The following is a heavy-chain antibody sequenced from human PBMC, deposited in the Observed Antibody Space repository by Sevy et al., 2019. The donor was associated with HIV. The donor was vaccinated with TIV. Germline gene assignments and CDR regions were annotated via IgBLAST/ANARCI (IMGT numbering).Heavy chain of an antibody. CDR3: ARALADWGSFHYSL. CDR1: GFIVTSNY. V-gene: IGHV3-7*01. Sequence: GGSLRLSCAASGFIVTSNYMSWVRQAPGKGLEWVANIKQDGTETSYVDSVRGRFTISRDNAKKSLYLQLDNLRVEDTAVYYCARALADWGSFHYSLWGQGTLVTVSS. D-gene: IGHD3-16*02. CDR2: IKQDGTET. J-gene: IGHJ4*02.